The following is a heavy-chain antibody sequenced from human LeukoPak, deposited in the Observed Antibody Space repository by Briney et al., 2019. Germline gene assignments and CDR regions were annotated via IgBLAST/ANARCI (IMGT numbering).Heavy chain of an antibody. D-gene: IGHD3-9*01. CDR3: ARLTDWYFDL. Sequence: GESLKISCKGSGYSFTSYWIAWVRQMPGKGLEWMGIIYPGDSDTRYSPSFQGQVTISADKSITTAYLQWSSLMASDTAMYYCARLTDWYFDLWGRGTLVTVSS. V-gene: IGHV5-51*01. CDR2: IYPGDSDT. J-gene: IGHJ2*01. CDR1: GYSFTSYW.